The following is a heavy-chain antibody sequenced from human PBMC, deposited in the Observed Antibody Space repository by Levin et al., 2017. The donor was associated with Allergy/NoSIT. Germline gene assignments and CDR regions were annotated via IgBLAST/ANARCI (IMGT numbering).Heavy chain of an antibody. Sequence: PGGSLRLSCAASGFTFSSVSMHWVRQSPGKGLEWVAIISSDGSSQHYANSVKGRFTISRDNSKSTLYLHMSSLTTEDTAVYYCAKGCGGVPFCYYSAFWGQGTLLTVSS. D-gene: IGHD2-8*02. V-gene: IGHV3-30*18. CDR2: ISSDGSSQ. J-gene: IGHJ4*02. CDR3: AKGCGGVPFCYYSAF. CDR1: GFTFSSVS.